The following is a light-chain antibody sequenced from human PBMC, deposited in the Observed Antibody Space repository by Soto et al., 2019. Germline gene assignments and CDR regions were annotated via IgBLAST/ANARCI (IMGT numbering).Light chain of an antibody. V-gene: IGKV3-15*01. J-gene: IGKJ1*01. CDR3: HQYNNWPPLT. CDR2: GAS. CDR1: QSVSSN. Sequence: EIVMTQSPATLSVSPGERATLSCRASQSVSSNLAWYQQKPGQAPRLLIYGASTRATGIPARFSGSGSGTEFTLTISSLQSEDFAVYYCHQYNNWPPLTFGQGTMVEIK.